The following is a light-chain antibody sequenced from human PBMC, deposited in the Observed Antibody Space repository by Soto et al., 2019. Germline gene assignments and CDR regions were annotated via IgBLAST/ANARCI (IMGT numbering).Light chain of an antibody. V-gene: IGLV2-14*01. J-gene: IGLJ1*01. CDR3: SSYTTISTRYV. CDR1: SSDVGNYNY. CDR2: EVS. Sequence: QSVLTQPASVSGSPGQSITISCTGTSSDVGNYNYVSWYQQHPGKAPKLRIFEVSNRPSGVSNRFSGSKSGNTASLTISGLQAEDEADYYCSSYTTISTRYVFGPGTKLTVL.